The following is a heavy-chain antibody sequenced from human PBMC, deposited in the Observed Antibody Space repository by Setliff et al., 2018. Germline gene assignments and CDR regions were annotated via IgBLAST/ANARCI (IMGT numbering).Heavy chain of an antibody. D-gene: IGHD5-18*01. CDR3: VRDRTAYSYGLDV. Sequence: SETLSLTCSVSGGSISNYYWSWIRQSPGKGLEWIGYIYNGGSTDYNPSVKSRVTISLDTSKNQVSLRLTSVTAADTALYYCVRDRTAYSYGLDVWAQGTTVTVSS. J-gene: IGHJ6*02. V-gene: IGHV4-59*01. CDR2: IYNGGST. CDR1: GGSISNYY.